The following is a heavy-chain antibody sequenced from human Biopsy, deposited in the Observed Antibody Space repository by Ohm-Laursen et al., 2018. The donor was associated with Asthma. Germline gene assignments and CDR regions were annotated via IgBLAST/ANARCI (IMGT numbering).Heavy chain of an antibody. CDR2: ISYDGREK. D-gene: IGHD3-10*01. V-gene: IGHV3-30*18. CDR1: GFAFGNYA. CDR3: AKDRFDGSVTSHYYYYGIDV. J-gene: IGHJ6*02. Sequence: SLRLSCSASGFAFGNYAMYWVRRAPGKGPEWVALISYDGREKGYVDSVKGRFTISRDNFRNTLYVEMSSLRPEDSATYYCAKDRFDGSVTSHYYYYGIDVWGQGTAVTVSS.